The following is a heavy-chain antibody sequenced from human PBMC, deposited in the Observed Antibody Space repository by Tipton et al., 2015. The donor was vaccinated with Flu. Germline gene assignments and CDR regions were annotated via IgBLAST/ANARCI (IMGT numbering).Heavy chain of an antibody. CDR2: IYTSGST. CDR3: AREAAPTPGAGYQYES. Sequence: TLSLTCTVSGDSISNYYWGWIRQPAGKGLQCIGRIYTSGSTDYNPSLKGRVTMSVDTSRNQFSLRLSSVTAADTAVYFCAREAAPTPGAGYQYESWGQGKLVTVSS. CDR1: GDSISNYY. D-gene: IGHD3-10*01. V-gene: IGHV4-4*07. J-gene: IGHJ5*02.